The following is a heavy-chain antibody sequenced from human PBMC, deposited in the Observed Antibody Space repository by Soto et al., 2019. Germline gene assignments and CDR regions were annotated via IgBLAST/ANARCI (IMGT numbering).Heavy chain of an antibody. Sequence: PGGSLRLSCAASGFTFSSYAMHWVRQAPGKGLEWVAVISYDGSNKYYADSVKGRFTISRDNSKNTLYLQMNSLRAEDTAVYYCAREGDFWSGYPNWFDPWGQGTLVTVSS. CDR3: AREGDFWSGYPNWFDP. CDR2: ISYDGSNK. V-gene: IGHV3-30-3*01. J-gene: IGHJ5*02. D-gene: IGHD3-3*01. CDR1: GFTFSSYA.